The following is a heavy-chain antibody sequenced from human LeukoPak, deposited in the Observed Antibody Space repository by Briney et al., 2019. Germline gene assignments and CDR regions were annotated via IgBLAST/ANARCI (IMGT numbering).Heavy chain of an antibody. CDR2: MNPNSGNT. Sequence: ASVKVSCKASGYTFTSYDINWVRQATGQGLEWMAWMNPNSGNTGNARKFQGRVTMTRNTSISTAYMELTSLRSEDTAVYYCARGTGYYYEGSGGDYWGQGTLVTVSS. CDR1: GYTFTSYD. CDR3: ARGTGYYYEGSGGDY. D-gene: IGHD3-22*01. J-gene: IGHJ4*02. V-gene: IGHV1-8*01.